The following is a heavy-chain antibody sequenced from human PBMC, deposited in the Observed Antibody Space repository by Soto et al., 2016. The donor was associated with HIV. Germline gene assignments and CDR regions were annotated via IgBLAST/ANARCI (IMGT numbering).Heavy chain of an antibody. CDR2: IKNDGRHT. J-gene: IGHJ4*02. V-gene: IGHV3-74*02. Sequence: EVQLVESGGGLVQPGGSLRLSCAASGFTFSNYWMHWVRQAPGKGLVWVSRIKNDGRHTDYADSVKGRFTISRDNAKSTLYLQMNSLGAEDMGLYYCASTSRPYYYDTSAQSLADWGQGNPGSPSPQ. CDR3: ASTSRPYYYDTSAQSLAD. D-gene: IGHD3-22*01. CDR1: GFTFSNYW.